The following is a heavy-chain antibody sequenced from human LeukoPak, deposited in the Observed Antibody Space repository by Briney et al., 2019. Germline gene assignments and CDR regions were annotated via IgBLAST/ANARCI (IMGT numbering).Heavy chain of an antibody. Sequence: MSSETLSLTCAVYGWSFSGYYWSWIRQPPGKGLEWIGEINHSGSTNYNPSLKSRVTISVDTSKNQFSLKLSSVTAADTAVYYCARGPSGYDYHYYYYYMDVWGKGTTVTVSS. CDR1: GWSFSGYY. V-gene: IGHV4-34*01. J-gene: IGHJ6*03. D-gene: IGHD5-12*01. CDR3: ARGPSGYDYHYYYYYMDV. CDR2: INHSGST.